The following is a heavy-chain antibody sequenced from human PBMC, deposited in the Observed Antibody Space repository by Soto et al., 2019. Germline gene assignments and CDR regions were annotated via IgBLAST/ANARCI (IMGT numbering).Heavy chain of an antibody. J-gene: IGHJ5*02. D-gene: IGHD3-22*01. CDR1: GVTFSSYA. Sequence: SVKVSCTASGVTFSSYAISWVRQAPGQGLEWMGGIIPIFGTANYAQKFQGRVTITADKSTSTAYMELSSLRSEDTAVYYCARYYDSSGYYYGGWFDPWGQGTLVTVSS. CDR3: ARYYDSSGYYYGGWFDP. V-gene: IGHV1-69*06. CDR2: IIPIFGTA.